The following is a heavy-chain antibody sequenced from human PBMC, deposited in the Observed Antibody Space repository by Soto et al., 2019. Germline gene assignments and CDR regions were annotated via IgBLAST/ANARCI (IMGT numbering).Heavy chain of an antibody. CDR2: IYDSGNT. D-gene: IGHD3-16*01. CDR3: DRRHLIRTPV. J-gene: IGHJ6*02. CDR1: GGSISSTGYY. V-gene: IGHV4-39*01. Sequence: SETLSLTCAVSGGSISSTGYYWGWFRQPPGKGLEWIGSIYDSGNTFHNPSLKSRVTIFLDTSKNQFSLKLTSVTAADTAVYYRDRRHLIRTPVWGQGTTVTVSS.